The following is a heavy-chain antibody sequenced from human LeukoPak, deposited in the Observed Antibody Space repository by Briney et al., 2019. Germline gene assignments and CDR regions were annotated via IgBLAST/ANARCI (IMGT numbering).Heavy chain of an antibody. CDR3: AKSGSGHYYDY. CDR2: ISGSGGST. D-gene: IGHD2-15*01. CDR1: GFTFSSYA. V-gene: IGHV3-23*01. J-gene: IGHJ4*02. Sequence: GGSLRLSCAASGFTFSSYAMSWVRRSPGKGLEWVSAISGSGGSTYYADSVKGRFTISRDNSKNTLYLQMNSLRAEDTAVYYCAKSGSGHYYDYWGQGTLVTVSS.